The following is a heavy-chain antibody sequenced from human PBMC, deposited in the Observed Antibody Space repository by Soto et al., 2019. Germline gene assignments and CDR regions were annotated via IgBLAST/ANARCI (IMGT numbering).Heavy chain of an antibody. J-gene: IGHJ6*02. CDR1: GGSISSYY. D-gene: IGHD5-12*01. CDR2: IYYSGST. Sequence: SETLSLTCTVSGGSISSYYWSWIRQPPGKGLEWIGYIYYSGSTNYNPSLKSRVTISVDTSKNQFSLKLSSVTAADTAVYYCARMATTTHYYYGMDVWGQGTTVTVSS. CDR3: ARMATTTHYYYGMDV. V-gene: IGHV4-59*01.